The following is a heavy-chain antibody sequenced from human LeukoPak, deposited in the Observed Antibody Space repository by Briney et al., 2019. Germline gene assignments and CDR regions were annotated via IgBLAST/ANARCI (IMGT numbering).Heavy chain of an antibody. CDR1: GFTFSSYA. Sequence: GSLRLSCAASGFTFSSYAMSWIRQPAGKGLEWIGRIYTSGSTNYNPSLKSRVTMSVDTSKNQFSLKLSSVTAADTAVYYCARDRPPLTGFDPWGQGTLVTVSS. CDR2: IYTSGST. V-gene: IGHV4-4*07. CDR3: ARDRPPLTGFDP. J-gene: IGHJ5*02. D-gene: IGHD2-8*02.